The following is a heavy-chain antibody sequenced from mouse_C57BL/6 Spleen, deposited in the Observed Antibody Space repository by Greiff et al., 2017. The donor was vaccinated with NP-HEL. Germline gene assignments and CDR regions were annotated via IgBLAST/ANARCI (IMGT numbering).Heavy chain of an antibody. J-gene: IGHJ1*03. CDR2: IHPNSGST. D-gene: IGHD1-3*01. Sequence: VQLQQPGAELVKPGASVKLSCKASGYTFTSYWMHWVKQRPGQGLEWIGMIHPNSGSTNYNEKFKSKATLTVDKSSSTAYMQLSSLTSEDSAVYYCARCALKSSSYWYFDVWGTGTTVTVSS. V-gene: IGHV1-64*01. CDR3: ARCALKSSSYWYFDV. CDR1: GYTFTSYW.